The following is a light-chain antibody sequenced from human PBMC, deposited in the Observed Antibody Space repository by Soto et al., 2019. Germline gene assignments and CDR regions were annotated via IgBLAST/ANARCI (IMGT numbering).Light chain of an antibody. CDR2: DNN. Sequence: QSVLTQPPSVSAAPGQKVTISCSGSSSNIRNNYVSWYQQLPGTAPKLLIYDNNNRPSGIPDRFSGSKSGTSATLGITGLQTGDEANYYCGTWDSSLSAYVFGTGTKVTVL. CDR3: GTWDSSLSAYV. J-gene: IGLJ1*01. CDR1: SSNIRNNY. V-gene: IGLV1-51*01.